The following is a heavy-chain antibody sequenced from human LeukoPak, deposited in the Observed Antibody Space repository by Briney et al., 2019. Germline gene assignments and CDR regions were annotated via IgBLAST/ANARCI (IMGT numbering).Heavy chain of an antibody. CDR2: IIPILGIA. D-gene: IGHD3-10*02. CDR3: ARGLLFGDTIDEGFDY. CDR1: GYTFTSYG. Sequence: GASVKVSCKASGYTFTSYGISWVRQAPGQGLEWMGRIIPILGIANYAQKFQGRVTITADKSTSTAYMELSSLRSEDTAVYYCARGLLFGDTIDEGFDYWGQGTLVTVSS. V-gene: IGHV1-69*04. J-gene: IGHJ4*02.